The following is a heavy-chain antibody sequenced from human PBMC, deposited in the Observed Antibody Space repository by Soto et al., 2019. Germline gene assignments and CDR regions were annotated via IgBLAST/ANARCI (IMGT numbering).Heavy chain of an antibody. D-gene: IGHD3-22*01. J-gene: IGHJ4*02. CDR1: GFTFSSYG. CDR2: IWYDGSNK. CDR3: ASTYYYDSSGYYSY. Sequence: QVQLLESGGGVVQPGRSLRLSCAASGFTFSSYGMHWVRQAPGKGLEWVAVIWYDGSNKYYADSVKGRFTISRDNSKNTLYLQMNSLRAEDTAVYYCASTYYYDSSGYYSYWGQGTLVTVSS. V-gene: IGHV3-33*01.